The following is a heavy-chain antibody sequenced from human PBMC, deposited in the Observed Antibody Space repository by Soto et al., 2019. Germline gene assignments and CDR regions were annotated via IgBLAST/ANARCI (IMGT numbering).Heavy chain of an antibody. CDR3: ARELPYYVSSDSYLDY. J-gene: IGHJ4*02. CDR1: GDSVSGNSAA. Sequence: SQTLSLTCAISGDSVSGNSAAWNWIRQSPSSGLEWLGRTYYRSRWYNDYAVSVKSRITVTPDTSKNQFSLHLNSVTPEDTAVYYCARELPYYVSSDSYLDYWGQGALVTVSS. V-gene: IGHV6-1*01. CDR2: TYYRSRWYN. D-gene: IGHD3-16*01.